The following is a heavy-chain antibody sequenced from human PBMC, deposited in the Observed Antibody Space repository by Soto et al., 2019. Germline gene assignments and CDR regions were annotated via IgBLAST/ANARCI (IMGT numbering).Heavy chain of an antibody. Sequence: SETLSLTCTVSGGSISRSSYYWGWIRQPPGKGLEWIGSIYYSGSTYDNPSLKSRVTISVDTSKNQFSLKLSSVTAADTAVYYCARRVYYYGSGSYYPKGGYHFDYWGQGTLVTVSS. D-gene: IGHD3-10*01. CDR2: IYYSGST. CDR1: GGSISRSSYY. CDR3: ARRVYYYGSGSYYPKGGYHFDY. J-gene: IGHJ4*02. V-gene: IGHV4-39*01.